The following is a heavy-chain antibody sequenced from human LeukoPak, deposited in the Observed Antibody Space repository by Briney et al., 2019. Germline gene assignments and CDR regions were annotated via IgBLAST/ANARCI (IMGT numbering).Heavy chain of an antibody. D-gene: IGHD1-7*01. CDR1: GFTFTSYS. Sequence: GGSLRLSCAASGFTFTSYSMSWVRQAPGKGLEWVSGTSDRGDYTYYADSVKGRFTISRDSSKNTLFLQMNSLRAEDAALYFCARKAQYNGHYPLDYWGQGTLVTVSS. CDR2: TSDRGDYT. CDR3: ARKAQYNGHYPLDY. V-gene: IGHV3-23*01. J-gene: IGHJ4*02.